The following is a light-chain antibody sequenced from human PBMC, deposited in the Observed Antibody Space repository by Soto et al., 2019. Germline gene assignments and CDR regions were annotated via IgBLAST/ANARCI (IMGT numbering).Light chain of an antibody. V-gene: IGLV6-57*04. J-gene: IGLJ2*01. CDR2: EDQ. CDR3: QSYDTSTPVV. Sequence: NFMLTQPHSVSESPGKTVTISCTRSSGNIASSSVQWYQQRPGSAPTTIIYEDQQRPSGVPDRFSGSIDASSNSASLTISGLKTEDEADHYCQSYDTSTPVVFGGGTQLTVL. CDR1: SGNIASSS.